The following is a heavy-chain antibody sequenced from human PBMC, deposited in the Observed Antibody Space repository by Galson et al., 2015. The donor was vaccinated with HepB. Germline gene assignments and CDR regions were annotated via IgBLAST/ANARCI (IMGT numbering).Heavy chain of an antibody. CDR3: AKDRDGGRGNWFDP. Sequence: LRLSCAASGFTFSDYYMSWIRQAPGKGLEWVSAISGSGGSTYYADSVKGRFTISRDNSKNTLYLQMNSLRAEDTAVYYCAKDRDGGRGNWFDPWGQGTLVTVSS. CDR2: ISGSGGST. J-gene: IGHJ5*02. D-gene: IGHD1-26*01. CDR1: GFTFSDYY. V-gene: IGHV3-23*01.